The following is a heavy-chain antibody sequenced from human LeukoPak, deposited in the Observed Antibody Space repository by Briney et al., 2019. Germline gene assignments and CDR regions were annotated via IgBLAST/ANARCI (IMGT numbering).Heavy chain of an antibody. CDR2: IGSTGAYI. CDR1: GFTFSSYR. Sequence: GGSLRLSCAASGFTFSSYRMTWVRQAPGKGLEWLSSIGSTGAYIFYADSVKGRFTISRDNAKNSLSLQMTSLRAEDTAVYYCARDRWELLRSVDYWGQGTLVTVSS. V-gene: IGHV3-21*01. D-gene: IGHD2-15*01. CDR3: ARDRWELLRSVDY. J-gene: IGHJ4*02.